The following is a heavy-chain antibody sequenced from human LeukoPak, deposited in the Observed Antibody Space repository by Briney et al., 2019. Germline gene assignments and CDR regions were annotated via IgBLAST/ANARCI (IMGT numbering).Heavy chain of an antibody. V-gene: IGHV1-18*01. D-gene: IGHD3-9*01. J-gene: IGHJ5*02. Sequence: ASVKVSCKASGDTFTSYGISWVRQAPGQGLEWMGWISAYNGNTNYAQKLQGRVTMTTDTSTSTAYMELRSLRSDDTAVYYCAGGYYDILTGYYNWLDPWGQGTLVTVSS. CDR2: ISAYNGNT. CDR1: GDTFTSYG. CDR3: AGGYYDILTGYYNWLDP.